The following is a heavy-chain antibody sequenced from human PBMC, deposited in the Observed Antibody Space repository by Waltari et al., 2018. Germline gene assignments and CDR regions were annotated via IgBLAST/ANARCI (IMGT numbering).Heavy chain of an antibody. J-gene: IGHJ6*02. V-gene: IGHV3-74*01. CDR2: ISGDGTSI. CDR1: GFAFSSYW. Sequence: EVQLVDSGGGFFQPGGSLRLSCEASGFAFSSYWIHWVRQAPGRGWEGVSRISGDGTSISNADSVGGRFSISRDNYKNTVYLQIHSLRAEDTAVFYCARLMLSHPENGMDVWGQGTSVTVS. D-gene: IGHD3-10*02. CDR3: ARLMLSHPENGMDV.